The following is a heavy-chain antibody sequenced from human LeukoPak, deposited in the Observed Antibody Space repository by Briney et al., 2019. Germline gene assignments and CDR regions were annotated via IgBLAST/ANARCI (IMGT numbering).Heavy chain of an antibody. J-gene: IGHJ4*02. CDR3: ARAGFGYSYGPVLFPTYYFDY. Sequence: GGSLRLSCAASGFTVSSNYMSWVRQAPGKGLEWVSVIYSGGSTYYADSVKGRFTISRDNSKNTLYLQMNSLRAEDTAVYYCARAGFGYSYGPVLFPTYYFDYWGQGTLVTVSS. V-gene: IGHV3-53*01. D-gene: IGHD5-18*01. CDR1: GFTVSSNY. CDR2: IYSGGST.